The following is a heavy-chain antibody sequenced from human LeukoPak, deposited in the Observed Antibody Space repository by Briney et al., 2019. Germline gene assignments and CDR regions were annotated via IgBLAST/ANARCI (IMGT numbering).Heavy chain of an antibody. CDR2: ISLTGLT. D-gene: IGHD3-10*01. J-gene: IGHJ4*02. Sequence: KPSETLSLTCTVSGVSVSSGSYYWSWIRQPPGQGLEWIGEISLTGLTHYNPSLESRVTVSLDKSKNQLSLNLTSVTAADTAVYYCANVQIWFGDPAIDYWGQGTLVTVSS. CDR1: GVSVSSGSYY. V-gene: IGHV4-61*01. CDR3: ANVQIWFGDPAIDY.